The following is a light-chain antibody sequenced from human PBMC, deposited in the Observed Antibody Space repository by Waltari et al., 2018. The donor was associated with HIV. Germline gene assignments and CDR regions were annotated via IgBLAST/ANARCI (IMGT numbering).Light chain of an antibody. CDR3: QQYYSTPIT. V-gene: IGKV4-1*01. CDR2: WAS. Sequence: DIVMTQSPDSLAVSLGARATIHCKSIHSVLYTSNSNNYLAWYQQKPGQPPKLLIYWASTRESGVPDRFSGSGSGTEFTLTISSLQAEDVAVYYCQQYYSTPITFGQGTRLEIK. J-gene: IGKJ5*01. CDR1: HSVLYTSNSNNY.